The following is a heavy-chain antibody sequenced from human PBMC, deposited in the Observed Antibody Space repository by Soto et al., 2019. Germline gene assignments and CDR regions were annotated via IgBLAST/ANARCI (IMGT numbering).Heavy chain of an antibody. J-gene: IGHJ4*02. D-gene: IGHD1-26*01. CDR1: GFSLTTDGEG. CDR3: AHSRNLITEDAQVGDFDY. Sequence: QITLKESVPTLVKSTQPLTLTCTFSGFSLTTDGEGVGWVRQSPGEALEWLALIYWDDDERYSPSLKTRLTITKDISRNQVVLVMTSMEPVDTGTYFCAHSRNLITEDAQVGDFDYWGQGT. V-gene: IGHV2-5*02. CDR2: IYWDDDE.